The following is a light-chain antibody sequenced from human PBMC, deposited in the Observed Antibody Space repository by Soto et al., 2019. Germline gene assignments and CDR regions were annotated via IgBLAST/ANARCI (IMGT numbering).Light chain of an antibody. V-gene: IGKV3-11*01. CDR3: HQLSDWPWT. Sequence: EIVLTQSPATLFLSPGERASLSCMASQSVHRYLAWYQQKPGQAPRRLIYDASNSATGIPARFSGSESGTDFPLTISSLEPEDFAFYYGHQLSDWPWTFGQGTRVQVK. CDR2: DAS. CDR1: QSVHRY. J-gene: IGKJ1*01.